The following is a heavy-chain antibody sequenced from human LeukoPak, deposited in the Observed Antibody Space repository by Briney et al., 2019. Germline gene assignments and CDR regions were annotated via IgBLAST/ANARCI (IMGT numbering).Heavy chain of an antibody. CDR1: GGSFSGYY. CDR3: ARGYCTNAVCSLGPTQA. V-gene: IGHV4-34*01. J-gene: IGHJ4*02. CDR2: IYYSGST. Sequence: SETLSLTCAVYGGSFSGYYWSWIRQPPGKGLEWIGSIYYSGSTYYNPSLKSRVTTSVDTSKNQFSLKLSSVTAADTAVYYCARGYCTNAVCSLGPTQAWGQGTLVTVSS. D-gene: IGHD2-8*01.